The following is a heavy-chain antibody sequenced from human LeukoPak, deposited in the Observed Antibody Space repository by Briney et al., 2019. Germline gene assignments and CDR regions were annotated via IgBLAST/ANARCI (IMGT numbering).Heavy chain of an antibody. CDR1: GYTFTGYY. CDR3: ARDSSYYDFRSGYSFDP. J-gene: IGHJ5*02. V-gene: IGHV1-2*06. CDR2: INPNSGGT. Sequence: ASVKVSCKASGYTFTGYYMHWVRQAPGQGLEWMGRINPNSGGTNYAQKFQGRVTMTRDTSISTAYMELSRLRSDDTAVYYCARDSSYYDFRSGYSFDPWGQGTLVTVSS. D-gene: IGHD3-3*01.